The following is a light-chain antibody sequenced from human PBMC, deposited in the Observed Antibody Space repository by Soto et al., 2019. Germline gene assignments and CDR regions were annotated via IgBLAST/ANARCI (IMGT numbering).Light chain of an antibody. CDR1: QSISSW. V-gene: IGKV1-5*03. J-gene: IGKJ1*01. CDR3: QQYNTYWT. Sequence: DIQMTQSPSTLSASIGERVTITCRASQSISSWLAWYQQKPGKAPKLLIYKASILESGVPSRFSGSGSGTEFSLTISSLQPEDFATYYCQQYNTYWTFAQGTKVEIK. CDR2: KAS.